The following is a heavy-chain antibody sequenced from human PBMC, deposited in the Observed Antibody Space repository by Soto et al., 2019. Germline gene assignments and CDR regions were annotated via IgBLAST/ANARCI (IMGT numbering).Heavy chain of an antibody. Sequence: TLSLTCGVYGGSFSGYQWNWIRQSPGQGLEWIGEINHSGTTKYNPSLESRINLSVDTSKKQFSLKMFSVTAADTAIYYCARGWRFDPWGQGTQVTVSS. V-gene: IGHV4-34*01. CDR1: GGSFSGYQ. D-gene: IGHD1-1*01. CDR2: INHSGTT. J-gene: IGHJ5*02. CDR3: ARGWRFDP.